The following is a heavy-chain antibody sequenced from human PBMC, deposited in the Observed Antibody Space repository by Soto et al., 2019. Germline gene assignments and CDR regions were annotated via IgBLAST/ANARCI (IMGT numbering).Heavy chain of an antibody. CDR2: IDVGSGNA. CDR1: GFTFSSSA. Sequence: GASVKVSCKTSGFTFSSSAVHWVRQARGHRLQWIGWIDVGSGNANYAQMLQERVTISRDTSISTAYMELSRLRSDDTAVYYCARGSNWNDVSSSHDAFDIWGQGTMVTVSS. CDR3: ARGSNWNDVSSSHDAFDI. V-gene: IGHV1-58*01. J-gene: IGHJ3*02. D-gene: IGHD1-1*01.